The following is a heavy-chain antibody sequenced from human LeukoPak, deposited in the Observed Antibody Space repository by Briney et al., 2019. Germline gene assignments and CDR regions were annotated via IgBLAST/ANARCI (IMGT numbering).Heavy chain of an antibody. CDR1: GGSFSGYY. D-gene: IGHD4-17*01. CDR2: SNHSGST. Sequence: SATLPLTCAVYGGSFSGYYWSWIRQPPGKGLEWIGESNHSGSTNYNPSLKSRVTISVDTSKNQFSLKLSSVTAADTAVYYCARGIGYGDYLGYYYYYMDVWGKGTTVTVSS. CDR3: ARGIGYGDYLGYYYYYMDV. V-gene: IGHV4-34*01. J-gene: IGHJ6*03.